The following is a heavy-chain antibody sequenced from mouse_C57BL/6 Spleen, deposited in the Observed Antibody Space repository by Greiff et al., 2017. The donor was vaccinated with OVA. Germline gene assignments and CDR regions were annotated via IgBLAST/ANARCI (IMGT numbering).Heavy chain of an antibody. V-gene: IGHV1-64*01. Sequence: QVQLQQPGAELVKPGASVKLSCKASGYTFTSYWMHWVKQRPGQGLEWIGMIHPNSGSTNYNEKFKSKATLTVDKSSSTAYMHLSSLSSEDSAVYYGTFGDSFYEGAWFAYWGQGTLVTVSA. CDR2: IHPNSGST. CDR1: GYTFTSYW. J-gene: IGHJ3*01. D-gene: IGHD2-12*01. CDR3: TFGDSFYEGAWFAY.